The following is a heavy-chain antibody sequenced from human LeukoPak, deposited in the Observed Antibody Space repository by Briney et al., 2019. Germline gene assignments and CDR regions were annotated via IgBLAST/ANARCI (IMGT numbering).Heavy chain of an antibody. D-gene: IGHD3-10*01. CDR2: IYYSGSS. Sequence: SQTLSLTCIVSGGSISSSNYYWGWIRQPPGEGLECIGSIYYSGSSYYNPSLKSRVTISVDTSKNQFSLKLSSVTAADTAVYYCARSGWFGEASMLWGQGTLVTVSS. CDR3: ARSGWFGEASML. V-gene: IGHV4-39*01. J-gene: IGHJ4*02. CDR1: GGSISSSNYY.